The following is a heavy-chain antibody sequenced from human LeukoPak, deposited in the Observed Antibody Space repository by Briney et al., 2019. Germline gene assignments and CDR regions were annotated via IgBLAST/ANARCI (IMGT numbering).Heavy chain of an antibody. CDR1: GGSISSSIYY. CDR2: IYYSGST. Sequence: NPSETLSLTCTVSGGSISSSIYYWGWIRQPPGKGLEWIGSIYYSGSTYYNPSLKSRVTISVDTSKNQFSLKLSSVTAADTAVYYCARHLEPNSGSYYVSWGQGTLVTVSS. CDR3: ARHLEPNSGSYYVS. V-gene: IGHV4-39*01. D-gene: IGHD1-26*01. J-gene: IGHJ4*02.